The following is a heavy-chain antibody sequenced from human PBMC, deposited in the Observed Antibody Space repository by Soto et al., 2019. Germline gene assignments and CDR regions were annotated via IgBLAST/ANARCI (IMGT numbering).Heavy chain of an antibody. CDR1: GGTFSSYS. CDR2: VVPILGMA. CDR3: EREEAVVVPGCGDRQNWFDP. D-gene: IGHD2-2*01. V-gene: IGHV1-69*04. J-gene: IGHJ5*02. Sequence: QVQLVQSGAEVKKPGSSVKVSCEASGGTFSSYSFSWVRQAPGQGLEWMGRVVPILGMANYAQKFQGRVTITADKSRSRVYMEMRSLRSEDKAVYYCEREEAVVVPGCGDRQNWFDPWGQGTLVSVAS.